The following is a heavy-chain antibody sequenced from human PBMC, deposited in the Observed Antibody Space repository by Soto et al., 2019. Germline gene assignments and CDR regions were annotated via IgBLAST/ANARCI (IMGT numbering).Heavy chain of an antibody. V-gene: IGHV4-30-4*01. CDR3: ARLYYYDSSGYYNGWYFDL. CDR1: GGSISSGDYY. J-gene: IGHJ2*01. CDR2: IYYSGST. Sequence: SETLSLTCTVSGGSISSGDYYWSWIRQPPGKGLEWIGYIYYSGSTYYNPSLKSRVTISVDTSKNQFSLKLSSVTAADTAVYYCARLYYYDSSGYYNGWYFDLWGRGTLVPVSS. D-gene: IGHD3-22*01.